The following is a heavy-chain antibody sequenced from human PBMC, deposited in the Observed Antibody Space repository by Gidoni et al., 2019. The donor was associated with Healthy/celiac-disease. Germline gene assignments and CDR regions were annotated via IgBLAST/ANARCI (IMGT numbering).Heavy chain of an antibody. CDR1: GFPFSIYV. Sequence: EVQLLESGGGLVQPGGSLRLSWAASGFPFSIYVMSGVRQAPGKGMEWVSAISGSGGSTYYADSVKGRFTISRDNSKNTLYLQMNSLRAEDTAVYYCAKDVNRAFSGSYLFDYWGQGTLVTVSS. D-gene: IGHD1-26*01. CDR2: ISGSGGST. CDR3: AKDVNRAFSGSYLFDY. J-gene: IGHJ4*02. V-gene: IGHV3-23*01.